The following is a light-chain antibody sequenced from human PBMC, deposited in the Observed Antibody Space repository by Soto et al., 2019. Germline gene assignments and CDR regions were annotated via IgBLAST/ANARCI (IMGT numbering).Light chain of an antibody. CDR2: STN. J-gene: IGLJ2*01. CDR1: TGAVTSSNY. Sequence: QAVVTQEPSLTVSPGGTVTLTCAVYTGAVTSSNYPNWFQQKPGQAPRALIYSTNHKYSWTPARFSGSLLGGKAALTLSSVQPEDEADYYCLLYYGGQLGVFGGGTKVTVL. CDR3: LLYYGGQLGV. V-gene: IGLV7-43*01.